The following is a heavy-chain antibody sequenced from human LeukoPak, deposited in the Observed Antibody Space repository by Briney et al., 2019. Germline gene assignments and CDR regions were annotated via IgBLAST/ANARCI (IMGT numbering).Heavy chain of an antibody. V-gene: IGHV3-30*18. CDR1: GFTFSSSG. J-gene: IGHJ4*02. D-gene: IGHD1-1*01. Sequence: PGRSLRLSCAASGFTFSSSGMHWVRQAPGKGLEWVALISYDGSNKYYADSVKGRFTISRDNSENTLYLQMDSLRAEDTAVYYCAKDRGATGTTGFDYWGQGALVTVSS. CDR2: ISYDGSNK. CDR3: AKDRGATGTTGFDY.